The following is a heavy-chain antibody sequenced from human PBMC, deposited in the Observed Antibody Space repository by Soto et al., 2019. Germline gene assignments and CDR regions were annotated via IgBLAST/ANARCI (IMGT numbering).Heavy chain of an antibody. J-gene: IGHJ4*02. CDR1: GGSFSGYY. Sequence: SETLSLTCAVYGGSFSGYYWSWIRQPPGKGLEWIGEINHSGSTNYNPSLKSRVTISVDTSKNQFSLNLSSLRSEDTAVYYCAREGFGSSHVLTGYRGPYYFDYWGQGTLVTVSS. D-gene: IGHD3-9*01. CDR3: AREGFGSSHVLTGYRGPYYFDY. CDR2: INHSGST. V-gene: IGHV4-34*01.